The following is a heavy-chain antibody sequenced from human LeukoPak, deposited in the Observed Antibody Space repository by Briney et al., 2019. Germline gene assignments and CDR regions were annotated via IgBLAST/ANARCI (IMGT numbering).Heavy chain of an antibody. V-gene: IGHV3-7*01. Sequence: GGSLRLSCAASGFTFSNYWMTWVRQAPGKGLEWVANIKQEGSKKYYVDSVKGRFTISRDNAKNSLYLQMNSLRAEDTAVYYCARDVFDYWGQGTLVTVSS. J-gene: IGHJ4*02. CDR2: IKQEGSKK. CDR3: ARDVFDY. CDR1: GFTFSNYW.